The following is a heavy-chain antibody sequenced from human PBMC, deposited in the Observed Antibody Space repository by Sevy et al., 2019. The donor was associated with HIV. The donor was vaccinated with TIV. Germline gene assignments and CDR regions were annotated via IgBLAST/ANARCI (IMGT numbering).Heavy chain of an antibody. CDR2: ISADGTYT. V-gene: IGHV3-23*01. CDR1: EFTFNNYA. J-gene: IGHJ4*02. D-gene: IGHD1-7*01. CDR3: TKGAGGQWNSDYFDY. Sequence: GGSLRLSCAASEFTFNNYAMNWVRRAPGKGLEWISAISADGTYTYHADSVQRRFPISRDNSKSTVYLQMDSLRADDTAVYYCTKGAGGQWNSDYFDYWGQGVLVTVSS.